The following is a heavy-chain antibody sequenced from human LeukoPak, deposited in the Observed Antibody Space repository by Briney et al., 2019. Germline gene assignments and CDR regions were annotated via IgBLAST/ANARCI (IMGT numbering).Heavy chain of an antibody. D-gene: IGHD1-1*01. CDR1: GFTSSNYN. V-gene: IGHV3-48*02. CDR3: ARDDTGNSGHFDL. J-gene: IGHJ2*01. Sequence: GGSLRLSCAASGFTSSNYNMNWVRRAPGKGLEWVSYISSSSDTVFYPDSVKGRFTISRDNAKNSLYLQMYSLRDDDTAVYYCARDDTGNSGHFDLWGRGTLVTVSS. CDR2: ISSSSDTV.